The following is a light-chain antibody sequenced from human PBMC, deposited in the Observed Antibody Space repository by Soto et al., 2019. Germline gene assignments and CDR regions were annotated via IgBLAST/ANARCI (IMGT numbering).Light chain of an antibody. CDR1: SSNIESGYE. CDR2: GNN. J-gene: IGLJ2*01. V-gene: IGLV1-40*01. CDR3: QSYDTDLRGVV. Sequence: QAVVTQPPSVSGAPGQRVTISCTGSSSNIESGYEVHWYQQLPGTAPKLLIYGNNNRPSGVPDRFSGSKSGTSASLAITGLQAEDEADYYCQSYDTDLRGVVFGAGTKLTVL.